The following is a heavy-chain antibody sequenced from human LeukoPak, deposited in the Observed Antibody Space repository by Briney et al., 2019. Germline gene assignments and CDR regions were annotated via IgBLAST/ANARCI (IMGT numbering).Heavy chain of an antibody. J-gene: IGHJ4*02. Sequence: GGSLRLSCAASRFTFDDYAMHWVRQALGKGLEWVSGISWNSGRIVYADAVKGRFTISRDNAKNSLYLQMNSLRAEDTAFYYCAKGAVAVTESTIDYWGQGTLVTVSS. V-gene: IGHV3-9*01. CDR2: ISWNSGRI. D-gene: IGHD6-19*01. CDR1: RFTFDDYA. CDR3: AKGAVAVTESTIDY.